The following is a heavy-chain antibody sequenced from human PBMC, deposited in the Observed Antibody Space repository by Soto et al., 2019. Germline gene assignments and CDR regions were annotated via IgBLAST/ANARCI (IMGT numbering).Heavy chain of an antibody. CDR1: GGSISSGDYY. Sequence: LSLTCTVSGGSISSGDYYWSWIRQPPGKGLEWIGYIYYSGSTYYNPSLKSRVTISVDTSKNQFSLKLSSVTAADTAVYYCARGSQLYGQGYWGQGTLVTVSS. J-gene: IGHJ4*02. CDR3: ARGSQLYGQGY. D-gene: IGHD2-8*01. V-gene: IGHV4-30-4*01. CDR2: IYYSGST.